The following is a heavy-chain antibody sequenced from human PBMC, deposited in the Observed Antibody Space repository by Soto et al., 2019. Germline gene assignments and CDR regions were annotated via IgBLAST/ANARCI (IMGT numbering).Heavy chain of an antibody. CDR3: AREHGDYGDWFDP. V-gene: IGHV4-59*01. D-gene: IGHD4-17*01. Sequence: SETLSLTCTVSGGSISSYYWSWIRQPPGKGLEWIGYIYYSGSTNYNPSLKSRVTISVDTSKNQFSLKLSSVTAADTAVYYCAREHGDYGDWFDPWGQGTLVTVSS. CDR2: IYYSGST. CDR1: GGSISSYY. J-gene: IGHJ5*02.